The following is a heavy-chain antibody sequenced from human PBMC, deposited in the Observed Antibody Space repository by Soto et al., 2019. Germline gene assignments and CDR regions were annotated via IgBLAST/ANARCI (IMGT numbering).Heavy chain of an antibody. Sequence: GASVKFSCQASGYTFTSDYMHWVRQAPGPGLGWLGIINPRGGSTSYAQKFQGRVTMTRGTSTNTVYMARSSLRSEDTAVYHCARGGGYGSGGRVSCSPTYGGGMDVWGQGTTVTVAS. CDR2: INPRGGST. CDR3: ARGGGYGSGGRVSCSPTYGGGMDV. CDR1: GYTFTSDY. D-gene: IGHD2-15*01. V-gene: IGHV1-46*01. J-gene: IGHJ6*02.